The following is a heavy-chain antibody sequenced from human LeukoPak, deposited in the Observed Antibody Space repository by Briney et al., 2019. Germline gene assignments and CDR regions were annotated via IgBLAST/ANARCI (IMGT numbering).Heavy chain of an antibody. CDR3: ARGGKQWRGGNYFDS. CDR2: ITTGRGET. D-gene: IGHD6-19*01. J-gene: IGHJ4*02. CDR1: GYTFTDYA. Sequence: ASVKVSCKASGYTFTDYALHWVRQAPGQSLEWMGWITTGRGETRYSQEFQRRITFTRDTSASTVYMNLSDLRSEDTAVYYCARGGKQWRGGNYFDSWGQGTLVAVSS. V-gene: IGHV1-3*03.